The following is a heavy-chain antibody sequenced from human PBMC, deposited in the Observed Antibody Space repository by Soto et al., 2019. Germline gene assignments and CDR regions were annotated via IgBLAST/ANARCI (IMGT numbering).Heavy chain of an antibody. V-gene: IGHV3-30*18. Sequence: GGSLRLSCAASGFTFSSYGMHWVRQAPGKGLEWVAVISYDGSNKYYADSVKGRFTISRDNSKNTLYLQMNSLRAEDTAVYYCAKDAGRRLNYDFLFVNYYGMDVWGQGTTVTVSS. J-gene: IGHJ6*02. CDR3: AKDAGRRLNYDFLFVNYYGMDV. CDR2: ISYDGSNK. CDR1: GFTFSSYG. D-gene: IGHD3-3*01.